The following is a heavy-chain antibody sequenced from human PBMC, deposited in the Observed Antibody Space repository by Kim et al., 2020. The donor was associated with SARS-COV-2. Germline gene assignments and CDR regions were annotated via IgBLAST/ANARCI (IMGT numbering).Heavy chain of an antibody. CDR3: ARAPDDSSGPRMDY. Sequence: ADSVKGRFTISRDNAKNSLYLQMNSLRAEDTAVYYCARAPDDSSGPRMDYWGQGTLVTVSS. J-gene: IGHJ4*02. V-gene: IGHV3-11*01. D-gene: IGHD3-22*01.